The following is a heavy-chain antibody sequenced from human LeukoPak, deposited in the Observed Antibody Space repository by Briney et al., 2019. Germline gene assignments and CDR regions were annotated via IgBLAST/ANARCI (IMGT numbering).Heavy chain of an antibody. J-gene: IGHJ6*02. CDR3: ARVNCSSTSCYSPGYYYYGMDV. V-gene: IGHV1-2*02. D-gene: IGHD2-2*01. CDR2: INTNSGGT. CDR1: GYTFTGYY. Sequence: ASVKVSCKASGYTFTGYYMHWVRQAPGQGLEWMGWINTNSGGTNYAQKFRGRVTMTRVTSTSTPYMELSRLRSDDTAVYYCARVNCSSTSCYSPGYYYYGMDVWGQGTTVTVSS.